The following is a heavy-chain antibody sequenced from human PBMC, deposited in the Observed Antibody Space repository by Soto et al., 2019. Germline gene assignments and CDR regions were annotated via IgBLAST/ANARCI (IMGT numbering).Heavy chain of an antibody. V-gene: IGHV2-5*02. CDR2: IYWDDAK. CDR3: SRRQARTKMTEQIYWLDP. CDR1: GFSLRTTGMG. J-gene: IGHJ5*02. D-gene: IGHD1-7*01. Sequence: QITLKESGPTLVKPTQTLTLTCTFSGFSLRTTGMGVGWIRQPPGKALEWLALIYWDDAKRYNPSLQNRLTILKDTSKNQVVLTMTNMDPVDTATYYCSRRQARTKMTEQIYWLDPWGQRTLVTVSS.